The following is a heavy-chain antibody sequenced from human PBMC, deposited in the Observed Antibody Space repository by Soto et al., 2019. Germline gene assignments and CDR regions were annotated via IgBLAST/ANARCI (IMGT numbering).Heavy chain of an antibody. CDR1: GFTFSSFG. Sequence: QVQLVESGGGVVQPGRSLRLSCAASGFTFSSFGMHWVRQAPGKGLEWVAVISRGGGSKYDVDSVKGRFTISRDNSKNTLYLQMNSLRAEDTAMYYCAKDTHSNGYGSYFDYWGQGVLVTVSS. D-gene: IGHD3-22*01. J-gene: IGHJ4*02. V-gene: IGHV3-30*18. CDR2: ISRGGGSK. CDR3: AKDTHSNGYGSYFDY.